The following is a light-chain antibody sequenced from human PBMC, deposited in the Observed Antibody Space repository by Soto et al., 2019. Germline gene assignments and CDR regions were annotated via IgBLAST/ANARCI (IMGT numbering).Light chain of an antibody. J-gene: IGLJ3*02. V-gene: IGLV1-40*01. CDR1: TSNIGAGYD. Sequence: QSVLTQPPSVSGAPGQRVTISCTGSTSNIGAGYDVHWYQQLPGTAPKLLIHSNNNRPSGVPDRFSGSKSGTSASLAITGLQAEDEADYYCQSYDSSLSTSVFGGGTKVTGL. CDR3: QSYDSSLSTSV. CDR2: SNN.